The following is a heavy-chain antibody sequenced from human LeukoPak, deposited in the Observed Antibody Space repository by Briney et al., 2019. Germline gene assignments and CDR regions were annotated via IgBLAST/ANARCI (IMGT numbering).Heavy chain of an antibody. CDR1: GYIFTSYA. D-gene: IGHD1-14*01. CDR3: ARDMDREFNWFDP. J-gene: IGHJ5*02. Sequence: ASVTVSCKASGYIFTSYAMHWVRQAPGQRFEWMGWINAGNGNTKYSQKFQGRVTISRDTSASTVYMELSSLRSEDTAVYYCARDMDREFNWFDPWGQGTLVTVSS. CDR2: INAGNGNT. V-gene: IGHV1-3*01.